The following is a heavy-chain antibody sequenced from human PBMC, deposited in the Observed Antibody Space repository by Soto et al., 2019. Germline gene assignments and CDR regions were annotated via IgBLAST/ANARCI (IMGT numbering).Heavy chain of an antibody. V-gene: IGHV3-15*07. J-gene: IGHJ4*02. CDR1: GFTFSNAW. CDR2: IKSKTDGGTT. D-gene: IGHD6-13*01. Sequence: GGSLRLSCAASGFTFSNAWMNWVRQAPGKGLEWVGRIKSKTDGGTTDYAAPVKGRFTISRDDSKNTLYLQMNSLKTEDTAVYYCTTDAYSSSCYAWYYFDYWSQGTLVTVSS. CDR3: TTDAYSSSCYAWYYFDY.